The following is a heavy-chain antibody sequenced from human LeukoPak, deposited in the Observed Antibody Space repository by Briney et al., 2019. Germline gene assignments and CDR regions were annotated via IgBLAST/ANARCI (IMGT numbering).Heavy chain of an antibody. CDR2: INWNSGHI. V-gene: IGHV3-9*01. CDR3: ARGQTRDFDY. J-gene: IGHJ4*02. CDR1: GFTFGNYA. Sequence: GGSLRLSCAASGFTFGNYAIHWVRQVPGKGLEWVSGINWNSGHIGYADSVKGRFTISRDNSKNTLYLQMNSLRAEDTAVYYCARGQTRDFDYRGQGTLVTVSS. D-gene: IGHD1-1*01.